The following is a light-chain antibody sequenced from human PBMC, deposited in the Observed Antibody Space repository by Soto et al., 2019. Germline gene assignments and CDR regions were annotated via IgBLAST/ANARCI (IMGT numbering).Light chain of an antibody. CDR3: QKYNSAPRT. Sequence: DIQMTQSPSSLSASVGDRVTITCRASQGISTSLAWYQQKPGKVPKLLIYAASTLQSGVPSRFSGSGSGTDFTLTISSLQPEDFATYYCQKYNSAPRTFGPGTNVEIK. J-gene: IGKJ1*01. CDR1: QGISTS. V-gene: IGKV1-27*01. CDR2: AAS.